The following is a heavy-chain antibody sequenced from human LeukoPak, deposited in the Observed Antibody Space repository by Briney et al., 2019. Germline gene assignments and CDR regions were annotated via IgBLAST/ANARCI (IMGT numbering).Heavy chain of an antibody. CDR1: GGSISSYY. CDR3: ARALTVTPFSLDY. D-gene: IGHD4-17*01. J-gene: IGHJ4*02. V-gene: IGHV4-59*01. CDR2: IYYSGST. Sequence: SETLSLTCTVSGGSISSYYWSWIRQPPGKGLEWIGYIYYSGSTNYNPSLKSRVTISADTSKNQFSLKLSSVTAADTAVYYCARALTVTPFSLDYWGQGTLVTVSS.